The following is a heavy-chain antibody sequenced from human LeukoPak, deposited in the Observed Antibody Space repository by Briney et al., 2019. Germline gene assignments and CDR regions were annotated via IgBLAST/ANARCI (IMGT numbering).Heavy chain of an antibody. CDR2: IYYSGST. J-gene: IGHJ4*02. CDR3: ARRRQFDY. Sequence: SETLSLTCTVSGGSISSSSYYWGWIRQPPGKGLEWIGSIYYSGSTYYNPSLKSRVTISVDTSKNQFSLKLSSVTAADTAVYYCARRRQFDYWGQGTLVTVSS. CDR1: GGSISSSSYY. V-gene: IGHV4-39*01.